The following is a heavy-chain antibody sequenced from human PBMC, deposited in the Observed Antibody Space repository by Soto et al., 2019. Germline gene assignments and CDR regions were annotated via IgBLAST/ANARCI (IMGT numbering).Heavy chain of an antibody. Sequence: SETLSLTCTVSGGSISSGGYYWSWIRQHPGKGLEWIGYIYYSGSTYYNPSLKSRVTISVDTSKNQFSLKLSSVTAADTAVYYCARGSGYCSSTSCYDFDYWGQGTLVTVSS. J-gene: IGHJ4*02. CDR3: ARGSGYCSSTSCYDFDY. CDR2: IYYSGST. CDR1: GGSISSGGYY. D-gene: IGHD2-2*01. V-gene: IGHV4-31*03.